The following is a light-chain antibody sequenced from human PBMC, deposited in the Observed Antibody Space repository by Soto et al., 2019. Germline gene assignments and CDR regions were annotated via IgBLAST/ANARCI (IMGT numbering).Light chain of an antibody. V-gene: IGKV3-15*01. CDR1: KSVSRK. CDR2: DAS. CDR3: QQYNDWHPIT. Sequence: EIVVAQAPATLSVSPGERSTLSCKASKSVSRKLAWYQQKPCQAPRLLLYDASTRATVIPARFSGSGSGTEFTLTISSLQYEDFAVYYCQQYNDWHPITFGQGTRLEIK. J-gene: IGKJ5*01.